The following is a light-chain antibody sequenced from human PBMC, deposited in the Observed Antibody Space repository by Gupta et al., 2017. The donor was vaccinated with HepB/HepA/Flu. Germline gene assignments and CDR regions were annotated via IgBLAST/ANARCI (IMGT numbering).Light chain of an antibody. V-gene: IGKV1-5*03. CDR3: QQYNSYPPWT. CDR1: QTINSW. J-gene: IGKJ1*01. Sequence: DIQMTQSPSTLSASVGDRVTITCRASQTINSWLAWYQQKPGKAPNLLIYKASTLESGVPSRFSGSGSGTEFTLTISSLQPDDFATYYCQQYNSYPPWTFGQGTKVEIK. CDR2: KAS.